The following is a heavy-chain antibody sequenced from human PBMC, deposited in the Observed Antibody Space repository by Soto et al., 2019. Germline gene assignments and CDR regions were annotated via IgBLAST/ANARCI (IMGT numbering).Heavy chain of an antibody. J-gene: IGHJ6*02. CDR2: ISGRGGST. CDR1: GFTFSSYA. D-gene: IGHD5-18*01. V-gene: IGHV3-23*01. CDR3: AKDRVDTAMVRGLDYYYYGMDV. Sequence: GGSLRLSCAASGFTFSSYAMSWVRQAPGKGLEGGSAISGRGGSTYYADSVKGGFSISRDNSRNTLYLQMNSLRAEDTAVYYCAKDRVDTAMVRGLDYYYYGMDVWGQGTTVTVSS.